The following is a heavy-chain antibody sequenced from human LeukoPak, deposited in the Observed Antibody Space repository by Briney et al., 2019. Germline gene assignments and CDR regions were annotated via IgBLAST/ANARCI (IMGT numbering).Heavy chain of an antibody. CDR1: GFTFSSYW. V-gene: IGHV3-7*01. CDR2: IKQDGSEK. CDR3: ARQSRYCSSTSCPRGAFDI. J-gene: IGHJ3*02. D-gene: IGHD2-2*01. Sequence: PGGSLRLSCAASGFTFSSYWMSWVRQAPGKGLEWVANIKQDGSEKYYVDSVRGRFTISRDNAKNSLYLQMNSLRAEDTAVYYCARQSRYCSSTSCPRGAFDIWGQGTMVTVSS.